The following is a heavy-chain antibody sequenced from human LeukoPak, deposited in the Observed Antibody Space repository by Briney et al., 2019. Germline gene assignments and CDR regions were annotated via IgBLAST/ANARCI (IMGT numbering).Heavy chain of an antibody. CDR3: ARSALERLRYFDWLSPHQRNYYGMDV. CDR1: GYTFTSYG. Sequence: GASVKVSCKASGYTFTSYGISWVRQAPGQGLEWMGWISAYNGNTNYAQKLQGRVTMTTDTSTSTAYMELRSLRSDDTAVYYCARSALERLRYFDWLSPHQRNYYGMDVWGQGTTVTVSS. J-gene: IGHJ6*02. CDR2: ISAYNGNT. V-gene: IGHV1-18*01. D-gene: IGHD3-9*01.